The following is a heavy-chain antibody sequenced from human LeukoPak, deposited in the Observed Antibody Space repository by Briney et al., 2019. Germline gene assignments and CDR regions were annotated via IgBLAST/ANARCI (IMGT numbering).Heavy chain of an antibody. Sequence: SETLSLTCTVSGGSISSSSYYWGWIRQPPGKGLEWVGSIYYSGSTYYNPSLKSRVTISVDTSKNQFSLKLNSVTAADTAVYYCARNRYYYGSGNYGVPNWFDPWGQGTLVTVSS. CDR1: GGSISSSSYY. CDR2: IYYSGST. V-gene: IGHV4-39*01. CDR3: ARNRYYYGSGNYGVPNWFDP. D-gene: IGHD3-10*01. J-gene: IGHJ5*02.